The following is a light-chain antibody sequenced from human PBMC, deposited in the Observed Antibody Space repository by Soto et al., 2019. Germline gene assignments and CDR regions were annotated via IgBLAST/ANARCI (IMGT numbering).Light chain of an antibody. Sequence: EIVLPQHPAPLSLSPGDRATLSCRASQSVTSSLAWFQQNPGQAPRLLIYDVSRRATAIPARFSGSGSGTDFTLATSSLVHEDFAVYCCQQRTTWPTCGGGTKVEIK. CDR2: DVS. CDR3: QQRTTWPT. J-gene: IGKJ4*01. CDR1: QSVTSS. V-gene: IGKV3-11*01.